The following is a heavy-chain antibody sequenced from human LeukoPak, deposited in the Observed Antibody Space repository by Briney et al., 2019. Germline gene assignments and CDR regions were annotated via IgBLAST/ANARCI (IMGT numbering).Heavy chain of an antibody. D-gene: IGHD3-22*01. CDR2: LYYGGST. CDR3: ARLDYDSSGYYLFEY. J-gene: IGHJ4*02. CDR1: GGIISSSSYY. V-gene: IGHV4-39*02. Sequence: SETLSLTCAVSGGIISSSSYYWGWIRQPPGKGLEWIGSLYYGGSTYYNPSLKSRVAISVDTSKNHLSLKLSSVTAADTAVYYCARLDYDSSGYYLFEYWGRGTLVTVSS.